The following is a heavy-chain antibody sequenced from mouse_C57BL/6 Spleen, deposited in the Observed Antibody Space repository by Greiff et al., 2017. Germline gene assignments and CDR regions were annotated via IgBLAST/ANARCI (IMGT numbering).Heavy chain of an antibody. J-gene: IGHJ2*01. CDR3: ARTVYDYDTSFGY. Sequence: QVQLQQPGAELVKPGASVKLSCKASGYTFTSYWMQWVKQRPGQGLEWIGEIDPSDSYTNYNQKIKGKATLTVDTSSSAAYMQLSSLTSEDAAVYYCARTVYDYDTSFGYWGKGTTLTVSS. CDR2: IDPSDSYT. D-gene: IGHD2-4*01. CDR1: GYTFTSYW. V-gene: IGHV1-50*01.